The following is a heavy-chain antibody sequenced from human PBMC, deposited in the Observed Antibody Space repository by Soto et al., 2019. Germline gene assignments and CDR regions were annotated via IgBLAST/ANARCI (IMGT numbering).Heavy chain of an antibody. J-gene: IGHJ4*02. CDR2: IYWYDDK. Sequence: QITLKESGPTLVKPTQTLTLTCTFYGFSLSTNGVGVGWIRQPPGKALEWLALIYWYDDKRYSPSLKSSLTITKDTSKNRGVLTMPNMDPVDTATYYCAHSPRITMSDYWGQGTLVTVSS. CDR1: GFSLSTNGVG. D-gene: IGHD3-10*02. CDR3: AHSPRITMSDY. V-gene: IGHV2-5*01.